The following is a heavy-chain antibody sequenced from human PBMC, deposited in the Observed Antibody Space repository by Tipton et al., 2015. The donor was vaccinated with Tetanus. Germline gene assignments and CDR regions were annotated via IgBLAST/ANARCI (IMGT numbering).Heavy chain of an antibody. CDR2: IYINGRN. CDR1: GGSVNSGTYY. D-gene: IGHD3-10*01. V-gene: IGHV4-61*02. CDR3: ARDAGPAGGGSFDY. Sequence: TLSLTCSVSGGSVNSGTYYWSWIRQPAGKGPEWIGRIYINGRNNYNPSLKSRVTMSIDTSKNQFSLNLRSVTAADTAVYYCARDAGPAGGGSFDYWGQGTLVTVAS. J-gene: IGHJ4*02.